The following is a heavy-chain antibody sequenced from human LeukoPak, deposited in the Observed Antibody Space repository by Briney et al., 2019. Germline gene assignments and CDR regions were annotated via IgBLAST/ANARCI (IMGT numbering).Heavy chain of an antibody. D-gene: IGHD3-3*01. V-gene: IGHV4-59*01. CDR3: ARGDFWSGYYYYYGMDV. CDR1: GGSISSYY. CDR2: IYYSGGT. J-gene: IGHJ6*02. Sequence: SETLSLTCTVSGGSISSYYWSWIRQPPGKGLEWIGYIYYSGGTNYNPSLKSRVTISVDTSKNQFSLKLSSVTAADTAVYYCARGDFWSGYYYYYGMDVWGQGTTVTVSS.